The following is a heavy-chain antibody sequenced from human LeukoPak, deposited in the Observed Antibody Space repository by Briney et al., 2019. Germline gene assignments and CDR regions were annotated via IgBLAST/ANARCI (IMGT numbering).Heavy chain of an antibody. J-gene: IGHJ4*02. CDR2: IIPIFGTA. V-gene: IGHV1-69*13. Sequence: SVKVSCKASGGTFSSYAISWVRQAPGQGLEWTGGIIPIFGTANYAQKFQGRVTITADESTSTAYMELSSLRSEDTAVYYCATGIAAAGPPNFDYWGQGTLVTVSS. CDR1: GGTFSSYA. CDR3: ATGIAAAGPPNFDY. D-gene: IGHD6-13*01.